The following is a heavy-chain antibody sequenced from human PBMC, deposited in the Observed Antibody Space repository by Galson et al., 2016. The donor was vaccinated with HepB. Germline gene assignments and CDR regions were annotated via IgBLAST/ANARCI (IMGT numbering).Heavy chain of an antibody. Sequence: SLRLSCAASGFTVSSNYMSWVRQAPGKGLEWVSVIFSGNNTYYADSVKGRFTISRDNSKNTLYLQTNSLRAEDTAVYYCARDHGGYSSTMDVWGQGTTVTVSS. J-gene: IGHJ6*02. CDR2: IFSGNNT. D-gene: IGHD6-19*01. CDR1: GFTVSSNY. V-gene: IGHV3-53*01. CDR3: ARDHGGYSSTMDV.